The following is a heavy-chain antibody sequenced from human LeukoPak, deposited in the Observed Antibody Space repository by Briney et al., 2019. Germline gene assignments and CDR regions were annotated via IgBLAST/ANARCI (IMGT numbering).Heavy chain of an antibody. CDR1: GYTFTGYY. J-gene: IGHJ5*02. CDR3: ARILRAGVVVVAARPS. D-gene: IGHD2-15*01. V-gene: IGHV1-2*02. CDR2: INPNSGGT. Sequence: GASVKVSCKASGYTFTGYYMHWVRQAPGQGLEWMGWINPNSGGTNYAQKFQGRVTMTRDTSISTAYMELSRLRSDDTAVYYCARILRAGVVVVAARPSWGQGTLVTVSS.